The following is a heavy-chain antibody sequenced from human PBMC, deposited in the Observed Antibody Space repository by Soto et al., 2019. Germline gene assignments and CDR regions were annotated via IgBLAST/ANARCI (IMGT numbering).Heavy chain of an antibody. CDR1: GGSISSHNW. CDR3: ARDQGSHPGD. V-gene: IGHV4-4*02. J-gene: IGHJ4*02. CDR2: IYHSGGT. D-gene: IGHD6-19*01. Sequence: SETLSLTCAVSGGSISSHNWWSWVRQPPGKGLEWIGEIYHSGGTNYNSSLKSRVIMSVATSNNLFSLTLNSVTAADTAFYYCARDQGSHPGDWGQGSLVTVSS.